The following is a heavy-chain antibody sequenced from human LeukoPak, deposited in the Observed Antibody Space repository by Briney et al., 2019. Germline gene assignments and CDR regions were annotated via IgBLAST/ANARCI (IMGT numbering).Heavy chain of an antibody. CDR3: ARAYAKPFDY. J-gene: IGHJ4*02. Sequence: PSETLSLTCAVYGGSFSSYYWNWLRQPPGKGLEWIGEINHSGSTNYNPSLKSRVTISVDTSKNQFSLKLSSVTAADTAVYYCARAYAKPFDYWGQGTLVTVSS. CDR1: GGSFSSYY. V-gene: IGHV4-34*01. CDR2: INHSGST.